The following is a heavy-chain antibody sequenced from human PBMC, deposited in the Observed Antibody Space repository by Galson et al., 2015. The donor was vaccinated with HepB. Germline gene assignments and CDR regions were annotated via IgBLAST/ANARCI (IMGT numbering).Heavy chain of an antibody. D-gene: IGHD4-17*01. CDR2: IYPGDSDT. J-gene: IGHJ4*02. CDR3: ARLASTTVTTWGEFVY. CDR1: GYSFTSYW. Sequence: QSGAEVKKPGESLKISCKGSGYSFTSYWIGWVRQMPGKGLEWMGIIYPGDSDTRYSPSFQGQVTISADKSISTAYLQWSSLKASDTAMYYCARLASTTVTTWGEFVYWGQGTLVTVSS. V-gene: IGHV5-51*01.